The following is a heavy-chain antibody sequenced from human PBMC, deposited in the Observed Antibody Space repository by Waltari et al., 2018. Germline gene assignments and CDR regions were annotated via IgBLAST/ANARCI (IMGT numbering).Heavy chain of an antibody. CDR2: IEPAGST. Sequence: DVRLLESGVGLVRPGGSLSLSCPASGLSVPSTNLSWVRQAPGPGLEWVSVIEPAGSTYHADSGLGRFTISRDVSQNTLYLQMNNLRPEDTAVYYWATARDEFTASIFFDHWGQGALVSVSS. CDR1: GLSVPSTN. D-gene: IGHD3-3*01. CDR3: ATARDEFTASIFFDH. J-gene: IGHJ4*02. V-gene: IGHV3-66*02.